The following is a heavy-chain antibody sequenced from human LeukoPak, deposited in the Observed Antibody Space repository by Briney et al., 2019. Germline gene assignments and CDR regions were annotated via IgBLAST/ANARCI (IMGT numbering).Heavy chain of an antibody. CDR2: ISWNSDNI. Sequence: PGGSLRLSCAASGFTFHTYAMHWVRQVPGKGLEWVSGISWNSDNIVYADSVKGRFTISRDNAKKSLYLQMNSLRTEDTALYYCTKDRGVVYYYHYMDVWGRGTTVTISS. J-gene: IGHJ6*03. D-gene: IGHD3-10*01. CDR3: TKDRGVVYYYHYMDV. CDR1: GFTFHTYA. V-gene: IGHV3-9*01.